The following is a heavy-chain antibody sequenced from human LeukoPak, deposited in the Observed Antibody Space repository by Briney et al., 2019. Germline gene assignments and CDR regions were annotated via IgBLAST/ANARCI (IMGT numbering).Heavy chain of an antibody. CDR3: ARDRESSSWYNYYYYYMDV. J-gene: IGHJ6*03. CDR1: GFTFSDPY. V-gene: IGHV4-4*07. Sequence: GSLRLSCEASGFTFSDPYMSWIRQAPGKGLEWIGRIYTSGSTNYNPSLKSRVTMSVDTSKNQFSLKLSSVTAADTAVYYCARDRESSSWYNYYYYYMDVWGKGTTVTISS. D-gene: IGHD6-13*01. CDR2: IYTSGST.